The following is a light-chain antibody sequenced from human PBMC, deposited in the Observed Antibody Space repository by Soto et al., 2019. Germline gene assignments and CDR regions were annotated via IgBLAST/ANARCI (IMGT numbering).Light chain of an antibody. J-gene: IGLJ1*01. Sequence: QSALTQPDSVSGSPGQSVAISCTAASSDIGNYNYVSWYRQRPGKVPKLIIHDVSDRPSGGSDRFSGSKSGNTASLTISGLQAEDEADYYCSSYTSTSTYVFGTGTKVTV. CDR2: DVS. CDR3: SSYTSTSTYV. CDR1: SSDIGNYNY. V-gene: IGLV2-14*03.